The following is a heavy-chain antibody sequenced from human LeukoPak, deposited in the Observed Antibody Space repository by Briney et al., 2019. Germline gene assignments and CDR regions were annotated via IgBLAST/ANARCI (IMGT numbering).Heavy chain of an antibody. CDR1: GGSISSYY. Sequence: PSETLSLTCTVSGGSISSYYWSWIRQPPGKGLEWIGYIYYSGSTNYNPSLKSRVTISVDTSKNQFSLKLSSVTAADTAVYYCARGNGCSSTSCPYYYYYHMDVWGKGTTVTVSS. J-gene: IGHJ6*03. CDR3: ARGNGCSSTSCPYYYYYHMDV. D-gene: IGHD2-2*01. CDR2: IYYSGST. V-gene: IGHV4-59*01.